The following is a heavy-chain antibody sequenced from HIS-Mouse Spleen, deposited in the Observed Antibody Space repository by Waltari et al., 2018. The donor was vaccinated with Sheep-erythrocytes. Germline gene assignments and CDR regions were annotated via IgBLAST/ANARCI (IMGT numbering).Heavy chain of an antibody. CDR2: VYPVEPAT. CDR1: GYSFTSYW. J-gene: IGHJ4*02. CDR3: ARLFYVDIVATTLFDY. Sequence: EVQLVQSGAEVKKPGESLKISCKGSGYSFTSYWIGWVRQMPGKGLEWMGFVYPVEPATRYSPAFQGQVTSSADKSISTAYLQWSSLKSSDTAMYYCARLFYVDIVATTLFDYWGQGTLVTVSS. D-gene: IGHD5-12*01. V-gene: IGHV5-51*01.